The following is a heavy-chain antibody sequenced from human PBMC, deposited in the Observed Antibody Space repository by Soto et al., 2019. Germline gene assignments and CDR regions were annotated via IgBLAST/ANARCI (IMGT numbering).Heavy chain of an antibody. D-gene: IGHD3-10*01. Sequence: SENLSLTCTVSGGSISSSSYYWGWIRQPPGKGLEWIGSIYYSGSTYYNPSLKSRVTISVDTSKNQFSLKLSSVTAADTAVYYCAKGGSGSYSNAFDIWGQGTMVTVSS. J-gene: IGHJ3*02. CDR1: GGSISSSSYY. CDR3: AKGGSGSYSNAFDI. V-gene: IGHV4-39*01. CDR2: IYYSGST.